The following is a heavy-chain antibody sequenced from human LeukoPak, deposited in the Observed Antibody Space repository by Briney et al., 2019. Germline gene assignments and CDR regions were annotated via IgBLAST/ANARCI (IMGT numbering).Heavy chain of an antibody. Sequence: PSETLSLTCTVSGGSVSSSSYYWSWIRQPPGEGLEWIGYIYYSGSTNYNPSLKSRVTISVDTSKNQFSLKLSSVTAADTAVYYCASRGAVAEDYWGQGTLVTVSS. CDR3: ASRGAVAEDY. V-gene: IGHV4-61*01. D-gene: IGHD6-19*01. CDR2: IYYSGST. CDR1: GGSVSSSSYY. J-gene: IGHJ4*02.